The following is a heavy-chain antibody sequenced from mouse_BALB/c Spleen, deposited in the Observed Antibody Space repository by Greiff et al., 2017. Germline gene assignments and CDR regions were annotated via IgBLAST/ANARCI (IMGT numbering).Heavy chain of an antibody. J-gene: IGHJ2*01. CDR3: ARSLWDGYYDY. CDR1: GFTFSSFG. CDR2: ISSGSSTI. D-gene: IGHD2-3*01. V-gene: IGHV5-17*02. Sequence: EVMLVESGGGLVQPGGSRKLSCAASGFTFSSFGMHWVRQAPEKGLEWVAYISSGSSTIYYADTVKGRFTISRDNPKNTLFLQMTSLRSEDTAMYYCARSLWDGYYDYWGQGTTLTVPS.